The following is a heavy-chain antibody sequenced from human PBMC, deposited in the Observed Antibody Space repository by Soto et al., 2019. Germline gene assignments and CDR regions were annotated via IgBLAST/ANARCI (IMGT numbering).Heavy chain of an antibody. D-gene: IGHD4-17*01. CDR2: ITASGVFT. CDR3: AKDPNGDYIGAFDM. V-gene: IGHV3-23*01. CDR1: GLTFNKIA. J-gene: IGHJ3*02. Sequence: GGALRLSCTTPGLTFNKIAFPWVRQTPGMGLDWLSSITASGVFTKYADSVKGRFTTSRDNPKNTLYLQMNSLRVEDTAVYYCAKDPNGDYIGAFDMWGQGIMVTVSS.